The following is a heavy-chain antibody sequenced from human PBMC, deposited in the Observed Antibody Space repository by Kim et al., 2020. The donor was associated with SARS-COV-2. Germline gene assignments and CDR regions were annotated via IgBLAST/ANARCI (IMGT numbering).Heavy chain of an antibody. D-gene: IGHD3-3*01. V-gene: IGHV4-34*01. CDR2: NT. Sequence: NTNYNPSLKSRVTISVDTSKNQFSLKLSSVTAAATAVYYCARSLRFSSGYMAVLAKGTT. CDR3: ARSLRFSSGYMAV. J-gene: IGHJ6*03.